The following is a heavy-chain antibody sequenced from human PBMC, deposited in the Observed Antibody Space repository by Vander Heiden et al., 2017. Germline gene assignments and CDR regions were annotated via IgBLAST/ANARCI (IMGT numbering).Heavy chain of an antibody. D-gene: IGHD3-10*01. J-gene: IGHJ4*02. CDR2: IYFTGST. CDR1: GGSMRSGDYY. Sequence: QLQLQESGPGLVRPSQTLSLTCSVSGGSMRSGDYYWTWIRQHPGKGLEWIGYIYFTGSTFYNPSLRSRLTISQDPSQNQFSLRLASVTAADTALYYCARGSYSDAGGAVDSWGQGAQVTVSS. CDR3: ARGSYSDAGGAVDS. V-gene: IGHV4-31*03.